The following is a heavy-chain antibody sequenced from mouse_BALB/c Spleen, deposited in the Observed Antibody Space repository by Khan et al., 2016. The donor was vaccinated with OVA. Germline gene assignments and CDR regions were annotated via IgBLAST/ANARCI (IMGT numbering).Heavy chain of an antibody. CDR3: ARWFDGYSSLYAMDY. Sequence: QVQLKESGPGLVAPPQSLSITCTVSGFSLTSYGVHWVRQPPGKGLEWLVVIWSDGSTNYNSVLKSRLSISKDNSKSQVFLKMNSLQTDDTAIYYCARWFDGYSSLYAMDYWGQGTSVTVSS. D-gene: IGHD2-3*01. J-gene: IGHJ4*01. CDR2: IWSDGST. V-gene: IGHV2-6*02. CDR1: GFSLTSYG.